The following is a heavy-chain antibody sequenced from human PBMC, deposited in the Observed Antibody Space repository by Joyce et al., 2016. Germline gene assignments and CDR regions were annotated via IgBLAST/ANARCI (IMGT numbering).Heavy chain of an antibody. J-gene: IGHJ1*01. CDR1: GGSLSGYY. CDR2: VNDRVRN. D-gene: IGHD3-10*01. Sequence: QVQLQEWGAGLLKPSETLSLTCAVYGGSLSGYYWSWIRQAPGMGLEWIGEVNDRVRNNHNPSLKSRATTSMDTSKNQFSLRLTTVTAADTAVYFCARARRGIILARGEMGEYLQHWGRGTVVIVSS. V-gene: IGHV4-34*04. CDR3: ARARRGIILARGEMGEYLQH.